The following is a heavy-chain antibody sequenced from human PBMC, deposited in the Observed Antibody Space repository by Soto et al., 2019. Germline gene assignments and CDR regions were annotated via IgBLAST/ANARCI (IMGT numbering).Heavy chain of an antibody. Sequence: QDQLVQSGAEVKKPGSSVKVSCKASGGTFSSHTFSWVRQAPGQGLEWMGRIIPALGTATYAQKFQGRVTLPADESATTVYMELNRLRSEDPAVYYCARPDFGDYWYFDLWGRGTLVTVSS. CDR3: ARPDFGDYWYFDL. V-gene: IGHV1-69*08. D-gene: IGHD4-17*01. J-gene: IGHJ2*01. CDR2: IIPALGTA. CDR1: GGTFSSHT.